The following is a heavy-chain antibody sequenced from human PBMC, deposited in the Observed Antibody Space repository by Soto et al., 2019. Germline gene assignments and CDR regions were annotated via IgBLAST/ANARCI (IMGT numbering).Heavy chain of an antibody. CDR3: ARGHHIVVVVAATDDAFDI. CDR2: ISAYNGNS. J-gene: IGHJ3*02. CDR1: GYTFTSYG. V-gene: IGHV1-18*01. D-gene: IGHD2-15*01. Sequence: QVRLVQSGAEVKKPGASVKVSCKASGYTFTSYGISWARQAPGQGLEWMGWISAYNGNSNYAQKLQGRVITTTDTSTSTAYMELRSLRSDDTAVYYCARGHHIVVVVAATDDAFDIWGQGTMVTVSS.